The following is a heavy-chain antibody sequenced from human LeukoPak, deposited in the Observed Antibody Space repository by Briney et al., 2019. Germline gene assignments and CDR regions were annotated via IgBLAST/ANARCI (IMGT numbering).Heavy chain of an antibody. V-gene: IGHV1-24*01. CDR1: GYTLTELS. Sequence: ASVKVSFTVSGYTLTELSMHWVRQAPGKGLEWMGGFDPEDGETIYAQKFQGRVTMTEDTSTDTAYMELSSLRSEDTAVYYCATDLMGGGYSGYDLIDYWGQGTLVTVSS. J-gene: IGHJ4*02. D-gene: IGHD5-12*01. CDR2: FDPEDGET. CDR3: ATDLMGGGYSGYDLIDY.